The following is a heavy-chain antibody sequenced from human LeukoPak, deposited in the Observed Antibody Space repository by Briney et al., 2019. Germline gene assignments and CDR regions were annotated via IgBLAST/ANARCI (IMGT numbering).Heavy chain of an antibody. CDR2: IVPILGIA. Sequence: GVSVKVCCKPSEGLFSSYAVSSVRQAARQGLEWMGRIVPILGIANYAQKFQGRVTITADKSTSTAYMELSSLRSEDTAVYYCAILLRDYAYAFDIWGQGTMVTVSS. CDR3: AILLRDYAYAFDI. D-gene: IGHD3-22*01. V-gene: IGHV1-69*04. CDR1: EGLFSSYA. J-gene: IGHJ3*02.